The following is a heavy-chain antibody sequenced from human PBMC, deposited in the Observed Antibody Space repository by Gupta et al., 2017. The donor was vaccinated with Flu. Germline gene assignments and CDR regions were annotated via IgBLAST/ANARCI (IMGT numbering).Heavy chain of an antibody. V-gene: IGHV3-15*01. D-gene: IGHD3-10*01. CDR2: LKSITDCGTT. CDR1: GFTFADAW. Sequence: EVQLVESGGGLVKPGGSLRLSCAASGFTFADAWMNWVRQPPGKGLEWGGRLKSITDCGTTDYGTPVKGRFIISRDDSKDTLYMQMNSLKSEDTGIYYCTTDSSGGITFDIWGQGTMVTVSS. CDR3: TTDSSGGITFDI. J-gene: IGHJ3*02.